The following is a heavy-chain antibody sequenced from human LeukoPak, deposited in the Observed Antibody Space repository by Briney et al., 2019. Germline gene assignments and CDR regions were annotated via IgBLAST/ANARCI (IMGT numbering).Heavy chain of an antibody. CDR1: GGTFSSYA. CDR2: IIPIFGTA. J-gene: IGHJ4*02. CDR3: ARERDYYYDSSGYFDY. V-gene: IGHV1-69*06. Sequence: SVKVSCKASGGTFSSYAISWVRQAPGQGLEWMGGIIPIFGTANYAQKFQGRVTITADKSTSTACMELSSLRSEDTAVYYCARERDYYYDSSGYFDYWGQGTLVTVSS. D-gene: IGHD3-22*01.